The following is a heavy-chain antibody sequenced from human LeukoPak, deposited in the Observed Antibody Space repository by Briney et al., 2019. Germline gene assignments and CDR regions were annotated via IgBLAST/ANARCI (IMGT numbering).Heavy chain of an antibody. D-gene: IGHD1-26*01. V-gene: IGHV3-30*04. CDR3: ARDRSGSYYRYFDL. J-gene: IGHJ2*01. CDR2: ISFDGSNK. Sequence: PGRSLRPSCAASGFNFSSYVMHWVRQAPGKGLEWVAIISFDGSNKHYADSVRGRFTVSRDNSKSTLYLQMNSLRAEDSAVFYCARDRSGSYYRYFDLWGRGTLLTVSS. CDR1: GFNFSSYV.